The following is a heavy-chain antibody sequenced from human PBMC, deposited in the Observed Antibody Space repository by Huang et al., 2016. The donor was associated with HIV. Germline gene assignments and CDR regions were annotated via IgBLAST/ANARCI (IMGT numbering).Heavy chain of an antibody. D-gene: IGHD3-10*01. CDR2: IYPGDSDT. J-gene: IGHJ4*02. CDR3: VRRLNSDHGGYFYY. CDR1: GYSFTSYW. V-gene: IGHV5-51*01. Sequence: EVQLVQSGAEVKKPGEFLKISCKGSGYSFTSYWGGWVRQMPGKGLEWMGIIYPGDSDTRYSPAFQGQVTISADKSTSTAYLQWSSLKASDIAMYYCVRRLNSDHGGYFYYWGQGTLVTVSS.